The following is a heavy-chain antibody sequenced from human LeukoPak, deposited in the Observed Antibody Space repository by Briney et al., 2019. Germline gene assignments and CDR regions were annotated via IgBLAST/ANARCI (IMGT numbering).Heavy chain of an antibody. Sequence: SETLSLTCAVYGGSFSGYYWSWIRQPPGKGLDLIGEINHSGSTNYNPSLKSRVTISVDTSKNQFSLKLSSVTAADTAVYYCACDMVRGALDAFDIWGQGTMVTVSS. V-gene: IGHV4-34*01. D-gene: IGHD3-10*01. CDR2: INHSGST. CDR1: GGSFSGYY. CDR3: ACDMVRGALDAFDI. J-gene: IGHJ3*02.